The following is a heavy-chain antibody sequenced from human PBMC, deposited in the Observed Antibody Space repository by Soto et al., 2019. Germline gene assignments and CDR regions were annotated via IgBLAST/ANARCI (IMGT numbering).Heavy chain of an antibody. CDR2: LSGDNGNT. V-gene: IGHV1-18*01. J-gene: IGHJ4*02. CDR1: GYTFTNYG. CDR3: AREGQLGY. D-gene: IGHD6-6*01. Sequence: QVQLVQSGAEVKKPGASVKVSCKASGYTFTNYGFSWVRQAPGQGLEWMGWLSGDNGNTNYAERNQGRVTMTTDTSTSTAYMELKSLRYDDPAVYYCAREGQLGYWGQGTPVTVSS.